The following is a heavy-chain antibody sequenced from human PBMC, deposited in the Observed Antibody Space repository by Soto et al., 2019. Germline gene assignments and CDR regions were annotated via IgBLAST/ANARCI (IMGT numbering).Heavy chain of an antibody. J-gene: IGHJ6*02. CDR2: MHYNGFS. CDR3: ARVERVVVPAEDV. CDR1: GDSVTSHY. Sequence: PSETLSLTCSFSGDSVTSHYLTWIRQSPEKGLEWIGYMHYNGFSHYNPSLKSRLTISVDRSKNQFSLKLSFVTAADTAVYYCARVERVVVPAEDVWGQGTTVTVSS. D-gene: IGHD2-2*01. V-gene: IGHV4-59*02.